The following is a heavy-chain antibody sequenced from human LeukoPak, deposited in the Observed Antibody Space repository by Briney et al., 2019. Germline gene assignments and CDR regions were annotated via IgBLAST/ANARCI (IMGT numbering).Heavy chain of an antibody. CDR2: VYPGGSET. CDR3: ARASRDGYNQNFDH. D-gene: IGHD5-24*01. J-gene: IGHJ4*02. CDR1: GYSFSSYW. V-gene: IGHV5-51*01. Sequence: GESLKISCKGLGYSFSSYWNAWVRQRPGKGLEWMGIVYPGGSETRYDPSFQGQVTISADSSTSTAYLQWSSLRASDTAMYYCARASRDGYNQNFDHWGQGTLVTVSS.